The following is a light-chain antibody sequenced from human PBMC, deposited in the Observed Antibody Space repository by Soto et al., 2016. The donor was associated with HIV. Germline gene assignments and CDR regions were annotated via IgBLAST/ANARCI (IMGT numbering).Light chain of an antibody. J-gene: IGKJ1*01. CDR2: AAS. Sequence: DIRLTQSPSFLSASVGDRVTITCRASQGISSYLAWYQQKPGKAPKLLIYAASTLQSGVPSRFSGSGSGTEFTLTISSLQPDDVATYYCQQYNSYWTFGQGTKVEIK. CDR1: QGISSY. V-gene: IGKV1-9*01. CDR3: QQYNSYWT.